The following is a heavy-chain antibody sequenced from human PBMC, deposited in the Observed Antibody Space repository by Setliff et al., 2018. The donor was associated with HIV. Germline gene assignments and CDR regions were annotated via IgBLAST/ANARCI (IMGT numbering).Heavy chain of an antibody. CDR3: AKSETILTDYSYYSYYLDV. CDR1: GDSISSGNYY. D-gene: IGHD3-9*01. J-gene: IGHJ6*03. V-gene: IGHV4-61*02. Sequence: SETLSLTCTFSGDSISSGNYYWSWIRQPAGKGLEWIGRIYSTGSTNYNPSLKSRVTISSDTSKNLFSLKLSSVTAADTAVYYCAKSETILTDYSYYSYYLDVWGEGTTVTVSS. CDR2: IYSTGST.